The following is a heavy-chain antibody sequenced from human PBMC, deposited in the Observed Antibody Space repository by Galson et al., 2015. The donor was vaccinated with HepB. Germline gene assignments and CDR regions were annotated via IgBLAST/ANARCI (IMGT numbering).Heavy chain of an antibody. V-gene: IGHV4-31*03. D-gene: IGHD4-17*01. CDR2: IYYSGST. CDR1: GGSISSGGYY. Sequence: TLSLTCTVSGGSISSGGYYWSWIRQHPGKGLEWIGYIYYSGSTYYNPSLKSRVTISVDTSKNQFSLKLSSVTAADTAVYYCARSYGDYDWFDPWGQGTLVTVSS. J-gene: IGHJ5*02. CDR3: ARSYGDYDWFDP.